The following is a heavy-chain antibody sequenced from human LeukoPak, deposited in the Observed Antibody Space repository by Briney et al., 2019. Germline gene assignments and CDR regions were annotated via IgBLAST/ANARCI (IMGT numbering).Heavy chain of an antibody. CDR2: IRSKANNYAT. J-gene: IGHJ3*01. V-gene: IGHV3-73*01. CDR3: THHYYDSSGYFAFDL. D-gene: IGHD3-22*01. Sequence: GGSLRLSCAASGFIFSDYAMHWVRQASGKGREWVGRIRSKANNYATAYAASVKGRFIIPRDDSNNTASLQMTSLKLENTAVSYCTHHYYDSSGYFAFDLWGQGTMVTVSS. CDR1: GFIFSDYA.